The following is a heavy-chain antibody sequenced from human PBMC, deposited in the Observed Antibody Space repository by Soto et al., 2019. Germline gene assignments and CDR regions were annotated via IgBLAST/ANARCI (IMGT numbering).Heavy chain of an antibody. CDR1: GFTFSSYA. Sequence: GGSLRLSCAASGFTFSSYAMSWVRQAPGKGLEWVSAISGSGGSTYYADSVKGRFTISRDNSKNTLYLQMNSLRAEDTAVYYCARDLDGYNRPLDYWGQGTLVTVSS. CDR3: ARDLDGYNRPLDY. D-gene: IGHD5-12*01. J-gene: IGHJ4*02. CDR2: ISGSGGST. V-gene: IGHV3-23*01.